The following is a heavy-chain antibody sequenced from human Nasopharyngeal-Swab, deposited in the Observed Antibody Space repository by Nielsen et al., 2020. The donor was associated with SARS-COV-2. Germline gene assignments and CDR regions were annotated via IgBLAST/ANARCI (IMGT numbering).Heavy chain of an antibody. Sequence: GGSLRLSCAASGFTFDDYAMHWVRQAPGKGLEWVSVISWNSGSIGYADSVKGRFTISRDNAKNSLYLQMNSLRAEDTALYYCASDSSSWYAYFDYWGQGTLVTVSS. J-gene: IGHJ4*02. CDR2: ISWNSGSI. V-gene: IGHV3-9*01. D-gene: IGHD6-13*01. CDR3: ASDSSSWYAYFDY. CDR1: GFTFDDYA.